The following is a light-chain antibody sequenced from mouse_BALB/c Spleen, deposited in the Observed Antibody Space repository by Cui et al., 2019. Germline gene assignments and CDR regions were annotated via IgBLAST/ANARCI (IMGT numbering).Light chain of an antibody. Sequence: QIVFTQSPAIMSASPGEKVTMACSASSSVSYMYWYQQKPGSSPRLLIYDTSNLASGVPGRFSGSGSGTSYSLTISRMEAEDAATYYCQQWSSYPRTFGGGTKLEIK. V-gene: IGKV4-55*01. CDR1: SSVSY. CDR2: DTS. CDR3: QQWSSYPRT. J-gene: IGKJ1*01.